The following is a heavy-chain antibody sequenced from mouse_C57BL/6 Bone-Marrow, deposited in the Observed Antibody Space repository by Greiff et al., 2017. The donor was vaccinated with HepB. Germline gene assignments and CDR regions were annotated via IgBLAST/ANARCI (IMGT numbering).Heavy chain of an antibody. J-gene: IGHJ2*01. V-gene: IGHV5-2*03. Sequence: DVMLVESGGGLVQPGESLKLSCESNEYEFPSHDMSWVRKTPEKRLELVAAINSDGGSTYYPDTMERRFIISRDNTKKTLYLQMSSLRSEDAALYYCARRQFYYGSFAYYFDYWGQGTTLTVSS. D-gene: IGHD1-1*01. CDR3: ARRQFYYGSFAYYFDY. CDR2: INSDGGST. CDR1: EYEFPSHD.